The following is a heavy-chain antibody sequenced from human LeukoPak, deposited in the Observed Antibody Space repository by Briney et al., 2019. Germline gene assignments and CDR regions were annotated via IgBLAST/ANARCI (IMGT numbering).Heavy chain of an antibody. V-gene: IGHV3-7*01. CDR2: IKQDGSEK. J-gene: IGHJ4*02. CDR1: GFTFSSYW. CDR3: AHLPSSGTEIVDY. D-gene: IGHD6-13*01. Sequence: PGGSLRLSCAASGFTFSSYWMSWVRQAPGKGLEWVANIKQDGSEKYYVDSVKGRFTISRDNAKNSLYLQMNSLRAEDTAVYYCAHLPSSGTEIVDYWGQGTLVTVSS.